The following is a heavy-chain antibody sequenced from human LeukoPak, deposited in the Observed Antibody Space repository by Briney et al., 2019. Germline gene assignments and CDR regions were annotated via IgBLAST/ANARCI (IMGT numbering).Heavy chain of an antibody. CDR1: GFTFGDYS. J-gene: IGHJ3*02. Sequence: SLRLSCAASGFTFGDYSMHWVRQTPGEGLEWVSGISWNSGSIGYADSVKGRFTISRDNAKSSLYLQMNSLRAEDTALYYCAKVKHSVRRDDAFDIWGQGTMVTVSS. CDR3: AKVKHSVRRDDAFDI. V-gene: IGHV3-9*01. D-gene: IGHD3-10*01. CDR2: ISWNSGSI.